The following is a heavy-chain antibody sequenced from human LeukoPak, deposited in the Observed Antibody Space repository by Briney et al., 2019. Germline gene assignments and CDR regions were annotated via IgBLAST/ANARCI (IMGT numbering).Heavy chain of an antibody. D-gene: IGHD1-26*01. J-gene: IGHJ5*02. V-gene: IGHV1-69*04. CDR3: ARDQGSDNWFDP. Sequence: ASVKVSCRASGGTFSSYAISWVRQAPGQGLEWMGRIIPILGIANYAQKFQGRVTITADKSTSTAYMELSSLRSEDTAVYYCARDQGSDNWFDPWGQGTLVTVSS. CDR2: IIPILGIA. CDR1: GGTFSSYA.